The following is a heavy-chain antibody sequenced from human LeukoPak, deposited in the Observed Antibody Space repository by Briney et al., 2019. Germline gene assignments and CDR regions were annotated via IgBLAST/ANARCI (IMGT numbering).Heavy chain of an antibody. J-gene: IGHJ6*02. D-gene: IGHD6-13*01. Sequence: GRSLRLSCAASGFTFSSYAMHWVRQAAGKGLEWVAVILYDGSNKFYADSVKGRFTISRDNAKNSLYLQMNSLRAEDTAVYYCARDIEGTSSSWYLDYYYGMDVWGQGTTVTVSS. CDR3: ARDIEGTSSSWYLDYYYGMDV. V-gene: IGHV3-30-3*01. CDR2: ILYDGSNK. CDR1: GFTFSSYA.